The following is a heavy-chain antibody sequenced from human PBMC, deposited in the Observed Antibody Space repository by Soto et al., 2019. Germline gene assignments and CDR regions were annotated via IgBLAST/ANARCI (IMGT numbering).Heavy chain of an antibody. CDR1: GFTFDDYA. Sequence: LRLSCAASGFTFDDYAMHWVRQAPGKGLEWVSGISWNSGGMGYADSVKGRFTISRDNAKNSLYLQMKSLRVEDTALYYCAKDLGTVTTSSRYGMDVWGQGTTVTVSS. D-gene: IGHD4-17*01. CDR3: AKDLGTVTTSSRYGMDV. CDR2: ISWNSGGM. J-gene: IGHJ6*02. V-gene: IGHV3-9*01.